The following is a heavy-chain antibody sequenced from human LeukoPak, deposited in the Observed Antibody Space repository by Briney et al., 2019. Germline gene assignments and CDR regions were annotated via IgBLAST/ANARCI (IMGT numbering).Heavy chain of an antibody. Sequence: GGSLRLSCAASGFTFSTYAMHWVRQAPGKGLEWVAVISYDGSNKYYADSVKGRFTISRDNSKNTLYLQMNSLRAEDTAVYYCARDRVNYDFWSGYYYYWGQGTLVTVSS. CDR1: GFTFSTYA. V-gene: IGHV3-30*01. J-gene: IGHJ4*02. CDR3: ARDRVNYDFWSGYYYY. D-gene: IGHD3-3*01. CDR2: ISYDGSNK.